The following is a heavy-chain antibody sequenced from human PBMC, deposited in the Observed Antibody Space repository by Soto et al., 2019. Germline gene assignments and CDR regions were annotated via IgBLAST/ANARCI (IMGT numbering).Heavy chain of an antibody. Sequence: GESLKISCKGSGYNFAGYWIAWVRQMPGKGLELMGIIYPSDSDTRYRPSSQGQVTISADKSISSAYLQWSSLRASDTAMYYCARGGVSTRTFDYWGQGTPVTVSS. D-gene: IGHD3-3*01. V-gene: IGHV5-51*01. CDR3: ARGGVSTRTFDY. J-gene: IGHJ4*02. CDR2: IYPSDSDT. CDR1: GYNFAGYW.